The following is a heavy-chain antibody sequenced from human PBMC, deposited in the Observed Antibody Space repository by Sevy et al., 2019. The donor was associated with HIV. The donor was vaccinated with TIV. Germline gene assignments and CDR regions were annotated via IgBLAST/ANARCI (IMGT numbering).Heavy chain of an antibody. Sequence: GGSLRLSCAASGFTTGFTFSDYWMAWVRQAPGKGLEWVSSISSSSSYIYYADSVKGRFTISRDNAKNSLYLQMNSLRAEDTAVYYCARSGRIQLWFWYFQHWGQGTLVTVSS. CDR3: ARSGRIQLWFWYFQH. D-gene: IGHD5-18*01. V-gene: IGHV3-21*01. CDR1: GFTTGFTFSDYW. J-gene: IGHJ1*01. CDR2: ISSSSSYI.